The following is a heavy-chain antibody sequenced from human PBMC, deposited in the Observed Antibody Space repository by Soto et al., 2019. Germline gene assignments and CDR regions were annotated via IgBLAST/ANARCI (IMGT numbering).Heavy chain of an antibody. V-gene: IGHV4-34*01. CDR3: GRAWQTYYFDY. J-gene: IGHJ4*02. CDR2: INHSGST. CDR1: GGSFSGYY. Sequence: SETLSLTCAVYGGSFSGYYWSWIRQPPGKGLEWIGEINHSGSTNYNPSLKSRVTISVDTSKNQFSLKLSSVTAADTAVYYCGRAWQTYYFDYWGQGTLVTVSS.